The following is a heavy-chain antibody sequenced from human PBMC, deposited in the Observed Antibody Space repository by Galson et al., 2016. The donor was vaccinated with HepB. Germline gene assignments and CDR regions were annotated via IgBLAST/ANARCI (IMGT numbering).Heavy chain of an antibody. Sequence: SVKVSCKASGYTFTSYYIHWVRQAPGQGLEWMGIINPSGGSTSYAQKFQGRVTMTRDTSTSTVYMELSSMRDEDTAVYYCARGSIAAAGSGDWFDPWGQGTLVTVSS. V-gene: IGHV1-46*01. D-gene: IGHD6-13*01. CDR2: INPSGGST. CDR3: ARGSIAAAGSGDWFDP. J-gene: IGHJ5*02. CDR1: GYTFTSYY.